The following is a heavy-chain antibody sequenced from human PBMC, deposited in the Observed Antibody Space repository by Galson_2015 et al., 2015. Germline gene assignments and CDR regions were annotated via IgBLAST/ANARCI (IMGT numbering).Heavy chain of an antibody. CDR3: ARETSATGYGDH. D-gene: IGHD5-12*01. CDR1: GFSFSNYW. Sequence: SLRLSCAASGFSFSNYWLNWVRQAPGKGLEWVATIKHDGREKYYVDSVKGRFTISRDNAKNSLFLELSSLRSDDTALYYCARETSATGYGDHWGQGTLDTVSS. J-gene: IGHJ4*02. CDR2: IKHDGREK. V-gene: IGHV3-7*03.